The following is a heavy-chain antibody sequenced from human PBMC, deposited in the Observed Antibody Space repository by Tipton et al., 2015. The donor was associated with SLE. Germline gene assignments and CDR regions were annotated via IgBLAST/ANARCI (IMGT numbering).Heavy chain of an antibody. Sequence: LRLSCTVSGGSIGSFFWTWIRQPPGRGLEYIGYVYYNGNTNYNPSLKSRVTISLDTSQNQFSLKLSSVTAADTAVYYCARDHLPGGYYYYMDVWGKGTTVTVSS. CDR3: ARDHLPGGYYYYMDV. CDR1: GGSIGSFF. D-gene: IGHD3-10*01. J-gene: IGHJ6*03. CDR2: VYYNGNT. V-gene: IGHV4-59*01.